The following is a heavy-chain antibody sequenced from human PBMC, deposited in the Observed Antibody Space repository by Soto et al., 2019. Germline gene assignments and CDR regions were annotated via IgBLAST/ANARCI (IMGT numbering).Heavy chain of an antibody. V-gene: IGHV1-18*01. CDR3: ARDAYFDWAYYYYGMDV. J-gene: IGHJ6*02. Sequence: ASVKVSCKASGYTFTSYGISWVRQAPGQGLEWMGWISAYNGNTNYAQKLQGRVTMTTDTSTSTAYMELRSLRSDDTAVYYCARDAYFDWAYYYYGMDVWGQGTTVTVSS. CDR1: GYTFTSYG. D-gene: IGHD3-9*01. CDR2: ISAYNGNT.